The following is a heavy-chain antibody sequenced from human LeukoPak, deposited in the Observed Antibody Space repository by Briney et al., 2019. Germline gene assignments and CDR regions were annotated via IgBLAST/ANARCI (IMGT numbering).Heavy chain of an antibody. CDR3: ARTTTTYSSSWFFDY. CDR1: GGSISSSSYY. V-gene: IGHV4-39*07. CDR2: IYYSGST. Sequence: PSETLSLTCTVSGGSISSSSYYWGWIRQPPGKGLEWIGSIYYSGSTYYNPSLKSRVTISVDTSKNQFSLKLRSVTAADTAIYYCARTTTTYSSSWFFDYWGQGTLVTVSS. D-gene: IGHD6-13*01. J-gene: IGHJ4*02.